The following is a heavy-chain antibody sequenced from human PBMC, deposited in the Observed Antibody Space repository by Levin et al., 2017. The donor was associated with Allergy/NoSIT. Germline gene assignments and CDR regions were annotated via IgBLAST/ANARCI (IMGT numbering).Heavy chain of an antibody. J-gene: IGHJ4*02. CDR1: GFTFNNYA. V-gene: IGHV3-30*04. Sequence: GESLKISCAASGFTFNNYAMHWVRQAPGKGLEWVAVIPYDGSSKYYADSVKGRFTISRDNYKNTLYLQIHVRRDDDSAVYYCASDHQVGSYPDYWGQGTLVTVSS. CDR2: IPYDGSSK. D-gene: IGHD5-18*01. CDR3: ASDHQVGSYPDY.